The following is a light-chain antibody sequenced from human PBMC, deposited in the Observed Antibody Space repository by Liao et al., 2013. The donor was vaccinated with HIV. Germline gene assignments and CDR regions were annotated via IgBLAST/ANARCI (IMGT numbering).Light chain of an antibody. CDR1: KLGDKY. V-gene: IGLV3-1*01. CDR3: QTWDNNLWV. Sequence: SYELTQPPSVSVSPGQTASITCSGDKLGDKYACWYQQKPGQSPVVVIYQDSKRPSGIPERFSGSNSGNTATLTISGTQALDDADYYCQTWDNNLWVFGGGTKLTVL. J-gene: IGLJ3*02. CDR2: QDS.